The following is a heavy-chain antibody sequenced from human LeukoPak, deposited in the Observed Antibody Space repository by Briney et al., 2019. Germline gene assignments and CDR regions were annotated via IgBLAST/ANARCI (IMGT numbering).Heavy chain of an antibody. Sequence: GGSLRLSCAASGFTVSSNYMSWVRQAPGKGLEWVSVIYSGGSTYYADSVKGRFTISRDNSKNTLYLQMNSLRAEDTAVYYCARSRGYSYGYLDYWGQGTLATVSS. CDR3: ARSRGYSYGYLDY. CDR2: IYSGGST. J-gene: IGHJ4*02. V-gene: IGHV3-66*01. CDR1: GFTVSSNY. D-gene: IGHD5-18*01.